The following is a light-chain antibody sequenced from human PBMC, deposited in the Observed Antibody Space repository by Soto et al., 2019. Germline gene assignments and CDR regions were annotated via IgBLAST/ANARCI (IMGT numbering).Light chain of an antibody. CDR1: QSVRSSS. CDR3: QQYGDSPDTDRWT. J-gene: IGKJ1*01. Sequence: EIVLTQSPGTLSLSPGERASLSCRASQSVRSSSLAWYQQKPGQPPRLLIYGASSRATGIPDRFSGSGSGTDFTLTISRLEPEDFAVYFCQQYGDSPDTDRWTFGPGTQVDIK. CDR2: GAS. V-gene: IGKV3-20*01.